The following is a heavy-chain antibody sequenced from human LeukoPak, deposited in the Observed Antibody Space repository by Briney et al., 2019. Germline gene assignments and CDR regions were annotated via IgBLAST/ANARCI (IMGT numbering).Heavy chain of an antibody. Sequence: ASVKVSCKASGYTFTSYGISWVRQAPGQGLEWMGWISAHNGNTNYAQKLQGRVTMTTDTSTSTAYMELRSLRSDDTAVYYCARDRPSSSWYLFDYWGQGTLVTVSS. V-gene: IGHV1-18*01. CDR1: GYTFTSYG. CDR3: ARDRPSSSWYLFDY. CDR2: ISAHNGNT. J-gene: IGHJ4*02. D-gene: IGHD6-13*01.